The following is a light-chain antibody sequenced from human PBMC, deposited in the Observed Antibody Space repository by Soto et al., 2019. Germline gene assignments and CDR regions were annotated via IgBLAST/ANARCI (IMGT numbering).Light chain of an antibody. V-gene: IGKV3-20*01. CDR2: GAS. J-gene: IGKJ5*01. Sequence: EIVLTQSPGTLSLSPGERATLSCRASERLSSVYLAWYQQRPGQPPRLLIYGASNRATGIPDRFSGSGSGTDFTLTISRLEPEDFAVYFCQQYAGPPTTFGQGKRLEIK. CDR3: QQYAGPPTT. CDR1: ERLSSVY.